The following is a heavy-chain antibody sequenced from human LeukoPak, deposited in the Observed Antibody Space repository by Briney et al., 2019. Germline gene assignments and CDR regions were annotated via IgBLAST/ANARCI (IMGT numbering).Heavy chain of an antibody. CDR1: GFMFDDYG. CDR3: ARDYDYGDYPGY. V-gene: IGHV3-20*04. D-gene: IGHD4-17*01. J-gene: IGHJ4*02. Sequence: PGGSLRLSCAAPGFMFDDYGMSWVRQAPGKGLEWVSGINWNGGRTDYADSVKGRFTISRDNAKNSLYLQMNSLRAEDTALYYCARDYDYGDYPGYWGQGTLVTVSS. CDR2: INWNGGRT.